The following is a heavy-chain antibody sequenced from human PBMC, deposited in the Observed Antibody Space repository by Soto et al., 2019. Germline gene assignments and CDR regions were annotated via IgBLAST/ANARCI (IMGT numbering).Heavy chain of an antibody. CDR2: ISHSGSA. D-gene: IGHD3-10*01. CDR3: ARLGDFSDAFDI. J-gene: IGHJ3*02. CDR1: GGSISPYH. Sequence: QVQLQESGPGLVKPSETLSLTCTVSGGSISPYHWNWIRQPPGKGLQWIGYISHSGSATYNPSLKSRVTISIDTSKGQFSLNLSSVTAADTAVYFCARLGDFSDAFDIWGQGTLVTVSA. V-gene: IGHV4-59*08.